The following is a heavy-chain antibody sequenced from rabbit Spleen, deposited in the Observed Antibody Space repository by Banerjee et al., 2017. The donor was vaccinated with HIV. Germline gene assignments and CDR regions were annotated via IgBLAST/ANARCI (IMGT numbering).Heavy chain of an antibody. Sequence: QEQLEESGGGLVKPEGSLTLTCKASGVSFSDKDVMCWVRQAPGKGLEWIACINIVTGKDVYASWAKGRFTMSRTSSTTVTLQMTSLTAADTATYFCARDLVAVIGWNFNLWGPGTLVTVS. CDR3: ARDLVAVIGWNFNL. D-gene: IGHD1-1*01. CDR2: INIVTGKD. V-gene: IGHV1S45*01. CDR1: GVSFSDKDV. J-gene: IGHJ4*01.